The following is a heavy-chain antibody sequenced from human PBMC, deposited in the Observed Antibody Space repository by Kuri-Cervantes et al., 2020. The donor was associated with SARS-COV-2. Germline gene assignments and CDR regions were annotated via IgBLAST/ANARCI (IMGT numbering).Heavy chain of an antibody. J-gene: IGHJ6*03. CDR1: GGTFSSYA. CDR2: IIPIFGTA. V-gene: IGHV1-69*13. D-gene: IGHD5-24*01. Sequence: SVKDSCKASGGTFSSYAISWVRQAPGQGIEWMGGIIPIFGTANSAQKFQGRVRITADESTRTVYTELSSLRTDDTAVYYCARSSRLAAPYNFFYYYLDGRGKGTTVTVSS. CDR3: ARSSRLAAPYNFFYYYLDG.